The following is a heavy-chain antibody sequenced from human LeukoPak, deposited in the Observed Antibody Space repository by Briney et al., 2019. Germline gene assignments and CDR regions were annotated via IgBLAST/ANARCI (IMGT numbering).Heavy chain of an antibody. CDR3: AKDFPIYSNGHYYGMDV. CDR1: GFTFSSYG. D-gene: IGHD4-11*01. Sequence: GGSLRLSCAASGFTFSSYGMHWVRQAPGKGLEWVAVISYDGSNKYYADSVKGRFTISRDNSKNTLYLQMNSLRAEDAAVYYCAKDFPIYSNGHYYGMDVWGKGTTVTVS. V-gene: IGHV3-30*18. CDR2: ISYDGSNK. J-gene: IGHJ6*04.